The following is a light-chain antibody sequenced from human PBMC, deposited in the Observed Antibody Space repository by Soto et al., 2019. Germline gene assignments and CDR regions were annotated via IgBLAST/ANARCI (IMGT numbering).Light chain of an antibody. J-gene: IGLJ2*01. CDR2: DVS. Sequence: QSALTQPASVSGSPGQSITISCTGTSSDVGGYNYVSWYQQHPGKAPKLMIYDVSNRPSGVSNRFAGSKSGNTASLTISGLQAEDYADYYCSSYTTSGSLVFGGGTELTVL. V-gene: IGLV2-14*01. CDR1: SSDVGGYNY. CDR3: SSYTTSGSLV.